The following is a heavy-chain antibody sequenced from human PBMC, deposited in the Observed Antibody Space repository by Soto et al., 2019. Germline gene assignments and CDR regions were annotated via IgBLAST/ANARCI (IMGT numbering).Heavy chain of an antibody. D-gene: IGHD2-2*03. CDR2: INHIGIT. CDR1: GGSFSGYY. V-gene: IGHV4-34*01. J-gene: IGHJ6*02. Sequence: QVQLQQWGAGLLKPSETLSLTCVVNGGSFSGYYWSWVRLPPGKGLEWIGEINHIGITDSNPSLKSRVTISVDGSRNQFYLNLTSVTAADTAVYFCARARSSVPSRRGIGYYGMDVWGQGTTVTVSS. CDR3: ARARSSVPSRRGIGYYGMDV.